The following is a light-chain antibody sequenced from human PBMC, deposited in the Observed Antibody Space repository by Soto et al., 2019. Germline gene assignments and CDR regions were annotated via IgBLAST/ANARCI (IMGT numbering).Light chain of an antibody. CDR2: AAS. CDR1: QNLSSDY. V-gene: IGKV3-20*01. J-gene: IGKJ1*01. CDR3: QQYDTSPRT. Sequence: DILLTQSPGTLSLSPGDRATLSCRASQNLSSDYLGWYRQRPGQAPRILIYAASSMATGIPDRFSGSGSGTDFTLTISRLEPEDFAVYYCQQYDTSPRTFGRGTKVE.